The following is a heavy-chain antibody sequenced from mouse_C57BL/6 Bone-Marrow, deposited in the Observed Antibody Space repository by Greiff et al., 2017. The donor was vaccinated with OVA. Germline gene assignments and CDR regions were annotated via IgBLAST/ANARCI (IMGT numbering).Heavy chain of an antibody. J-gene: IGHJ3*01. CDR3: AGARRTSTCEGYDGGFAY. CDR2: IDPNSGGT. CDR1: GYTFTSYW. Sequence: QVQLQQSGAELVKPGASVKLSCKASGYTFTSYWMHWVKQRPGRGLEWIGRIDPNSGGTKYNEKFKSKATLTVDKPSSTAYLQLSSLTSEDSAVYYCAGARRTSTCEGYDGGFAYWGQGTLVTVSA. D-gene: IGHD2-2*01. V-gene: IGHV1-72*01.